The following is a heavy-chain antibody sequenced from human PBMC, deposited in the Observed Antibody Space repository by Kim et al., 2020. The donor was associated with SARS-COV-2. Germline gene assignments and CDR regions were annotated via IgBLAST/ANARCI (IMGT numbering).Heavy chain of an antibody. J-gene: IGHJ4*02. D-gene: IGHD1-26*01. CDR2: IYPGDSDS. V-gene: IGHV5-51*01. CDR3: ARAYSGSYSDFDY. Sequence: GESLKISCKGSGYSFTNFWIGWVRQMPGKGLEWMGIIYPGDSDSRYSPSFQGQVTISADKSISTAYLQWSSLKAADTAMYYCARAYSGSYSDFDYWGQGTLVTVSS. CDR1: GYSFTNFW.